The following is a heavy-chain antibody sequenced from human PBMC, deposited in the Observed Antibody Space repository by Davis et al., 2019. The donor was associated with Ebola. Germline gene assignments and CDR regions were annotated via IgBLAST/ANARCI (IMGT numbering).Heavy chain of an antibody. J-gene: IGHJ5*02. CDR2: IVVGSGNT. CDR3: VWTTVTTGWFDP. D-gene: IGHD4-17*01. Sequence: AASVKVSCKASGFTFTSSAVQWVRQARGQRLEWIGWIVVGSGNTNYAQKFQERVTITRDMSTSTAYMELSSLRSEDTAVYYCVWTTVTTGWFDPWGQGTLVTVSS. CDR1: GFTFTSSA. V-gene: IGHV1-58*01.